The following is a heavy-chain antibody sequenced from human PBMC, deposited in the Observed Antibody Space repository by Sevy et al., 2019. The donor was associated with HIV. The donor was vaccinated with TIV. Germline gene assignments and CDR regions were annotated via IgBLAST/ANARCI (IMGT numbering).Heavy chain of an antibody. CDR2: IYYSGST. CDR1: GGSISSYY. V-gene: IGHV4-59*01. J-gene: IGHJ2*01. Sequence: SETLSLTCTVSGGSISSYYWSWIRQPPGKGLEWIGYIYYSGSTNYNPSLKSRVTISVDTSKNQFSLKLSSVTAADTAVYYCARDSSDRDYDFWSGYYPDYFDLWGRGTLVTVSS. CDR3: ARDSSDRDYDFWSGYYPDYFDL. D-gene: IGHD3-3*01.